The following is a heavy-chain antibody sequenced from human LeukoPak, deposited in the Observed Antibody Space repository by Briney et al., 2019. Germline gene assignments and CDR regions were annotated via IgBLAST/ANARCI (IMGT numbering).Heavy chain of an antibody. CDR2: ISGSGGNT. D-gene: IGHD3-22*01. Sequence: GGSLRLSCAASGFTFSNYAMSWVRQAPGKGLEWVSGISGSGGNTYYADSVKGRFTISRDNSKNTLYVQMNSLRAEDTAVYYCAKHYYDSSGYIDDWGQGTLVTVPS. V-gene: IGHV3-23*01. J-gene: IGHJ4*02. CDR3: AKHYYDSSGYIDD. CDR1: GFTFSNYA.